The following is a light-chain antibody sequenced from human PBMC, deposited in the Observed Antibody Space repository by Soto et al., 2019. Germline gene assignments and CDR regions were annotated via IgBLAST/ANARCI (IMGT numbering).Light chain of an antibody. CDR1: QGISSY. Sequence: AIRMTQSPSSFSASTGDRVTITCRASQGISSYLAWYQQKPGKAPKLLIYAASTLQSGVPSRFSGSGSGTDFTLTISCLLSEDFATYYCQQYYSYPPTVGQGTKLEI. CDR2: AAS. V-gene: IGKV1-8*01. J-gene: IGKJ2*01. CDR3: QQYYSYPPT.